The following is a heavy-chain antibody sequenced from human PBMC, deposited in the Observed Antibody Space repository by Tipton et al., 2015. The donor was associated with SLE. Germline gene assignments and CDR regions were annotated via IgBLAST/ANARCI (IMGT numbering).Heavy chain of an antibody. D-gene: IGHD6-13*01. V-gene: IGHV5-51*01. CDR1: GYSFTSYW. CDR3: ARETLSSSWYREIDY. Sequence: QLVQSGAEVKKPGESLKISCKGSGYSFTSYWIGWVRQMPGKGLEWMGIIYPGDSDTRYSPSFQGQVTISADKSISTAYLQWSSLKASDTAMYYCARETLSSSWYREIDYWGQGTLVTVSS. J-gene: IGHJ4*02. CDR2: IYPGDSDT.